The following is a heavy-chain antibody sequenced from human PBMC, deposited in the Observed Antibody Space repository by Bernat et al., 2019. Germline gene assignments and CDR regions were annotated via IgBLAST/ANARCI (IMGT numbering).Heavy chain of an antibody. CDR2: ISYDGSTK. D-gene: IGHD3-10*01. Sequence: QVQLVESGGGVVQPGSSRRLSCAASGFTFSSYGMHWVRQAPGKGLEWVAVISYDGSTKYYADSVKGRFTISRENSKNTLYLQMNSLRAEDTAVYYCAKGLRFGEYLYDYYYYYGMDVWGQGTTVTVSS. CDR3: AKGLRFGEYLYDYYYYYGMDV. V-gene: IGHV3-30*18. J-gene: IGHJ6*02. CDR1: GFTFSSYG.